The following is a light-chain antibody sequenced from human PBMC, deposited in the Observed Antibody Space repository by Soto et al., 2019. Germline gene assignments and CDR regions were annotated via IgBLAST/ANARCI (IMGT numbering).Light chain of an antibody. Sequence: DIQMTQSPSSLSASIGDRVTLTCRSSQSIGNYLNWYQQKPGKAPSLLIHGASTLQNGVPSRFSGRGSGTEFTFTISGLQHEDVATYFCQASYAPPLTFGRGTRLE. CDR1: QSIGNY. CDR2: GAS. V-gene: IGKV1-39*01. J-gene: IGKJ5*01. CDR3: QASYAPPLT.